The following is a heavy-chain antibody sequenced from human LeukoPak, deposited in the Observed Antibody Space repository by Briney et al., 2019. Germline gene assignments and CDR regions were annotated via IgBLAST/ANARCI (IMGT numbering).Heavy chain of an antibody. CDR2: ISAYNGNT. J-gene: IGHJ4*02. V-gene: IGHV1-18*01. CDR3: AAISTPTTRRAYHFDS. D-gene: IGHD1-1*01. CDR1: GYTFTSYG. Sequence: GASVKVSCKASGYTFTSYGISWVRQAPGQGLEWMGWISAYNGNTNYAQKLQGRVTMTTDTSTDTAYMELSSLTSDDTAVYYCAAISTPTTRRAYHFDSWGQGTLVTVSS.